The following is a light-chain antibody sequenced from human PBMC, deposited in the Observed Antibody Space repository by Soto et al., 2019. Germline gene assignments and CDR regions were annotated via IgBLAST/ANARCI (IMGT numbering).Light chain of an antibody. CDR2: KAS. CDR3: QRYNSYPWT. CDR1: QSISSR. J-gene: IGKJ1*01. Sequence: DIQMTQSPSTLSASVGDRVTITCRASQSISSRLAWYQQKPGKAPKLLIYKASSLESGVPSRFSGSGSGTESALTISSLQPDDFATYYCQRYNSYPWTFGQGTKVEIK. V-gene: IGKV1-5*03.